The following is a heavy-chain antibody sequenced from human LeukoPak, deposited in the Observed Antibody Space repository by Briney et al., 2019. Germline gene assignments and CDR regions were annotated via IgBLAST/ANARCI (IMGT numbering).Heavy chain of an antibody. Sequence: KPSETLSLXCTVSGGSISSSGYYWGWIRQPPGKGLEWIGSIYYSGSTYYNPSLKSRVTISVDTSKNQFSLKLSSVTAADTAVYYCARHSSGFDYWGQGTLVTVSS. V-gene: IGHV4-39*01. J-gene: IGHJ4*02. CDR2: IYYSGST. CDR3: ARHSSGFDY. D-gene: IGHD6-19*01. CDR1: GGSISSSGYY.